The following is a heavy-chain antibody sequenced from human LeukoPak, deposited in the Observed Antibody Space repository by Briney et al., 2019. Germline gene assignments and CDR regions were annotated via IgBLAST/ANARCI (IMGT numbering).Heavy chain of an antibody. CDR3: VRVSSDSRFRFYWF. CDR1: GFTFSSYI. J-gene: IGHJ4*02. Sequence: PGGSLRLSCAASGFTFSSYIMNWVRQAPGKGLEWVSYISSSSSTIYYADSVKGRFTISRDNAKNSLYLQMNRLKADDTATYFCVRVSSDSRFRFYWFWGQGTLVTVSS. D-gene: IGHD3-22*01. CDR2: ISSSSSTI. V-gene: IGHV3-48*01.